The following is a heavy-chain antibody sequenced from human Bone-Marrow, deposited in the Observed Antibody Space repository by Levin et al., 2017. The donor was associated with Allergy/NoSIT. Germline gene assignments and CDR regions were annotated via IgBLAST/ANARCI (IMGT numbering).Heavy chain of an antibody. CDR2: ISGPSSTI. J-gene: IGHJ4*02. Sequence: GGSLRLSCAASGFSFSSDEMTWFRQAPGTGLEWVSYISGPSSTIYYADSVKGRFTISRDNAKLAVYLQMNSLRVEDTAIYYCARLGVGASFDYWGQGVPVTVSS. CDR1: GFSFSSDE. D-gene: IGHD1-26*01. CDR3: ARLGVGASFDY. V-gene: IGHV3-48*03.